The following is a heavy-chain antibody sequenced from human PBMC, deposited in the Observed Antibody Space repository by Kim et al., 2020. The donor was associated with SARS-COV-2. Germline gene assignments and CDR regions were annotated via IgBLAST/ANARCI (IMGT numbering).Heavy chain of an antibody. CDR3: ARGLYSSGDY. J-gene: IGHJ4*02. CDR2: LNAGNGNT. CDR1: GYTFTSYA. D-gene: IGHD6-19*01. V-gene: IGHV1-3*01. Sequence: ASVNVSCKASGYTFTSYAMHWVRQAPGQRLEWMGWLNAGNGNTKYSQKFQGRVTITRDTSASTAYMELSSLRSEDTAVYYCARGLYSSGDYWGQGTLVTVSS.